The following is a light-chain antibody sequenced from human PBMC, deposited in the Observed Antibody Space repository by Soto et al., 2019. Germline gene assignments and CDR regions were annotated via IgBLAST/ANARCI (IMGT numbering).Light chain of an antibody. J-gene: IGLJ1*01. Sequence: HSVLTQPPSASGTPGQRVTISCSGSSSNIGSNTVNWYQQIPGTAPKLLIYSNIQRPSGVPDRFSGSKSGTSASLAISGLQSEDEADYYCAAWDDSLNGPVFGTGTKVTVL. CDR1: SSNIGSNT. CDR2: SNI. V-gene: IGLV1-44*01. CDR3: AAWDDSLNGPV.